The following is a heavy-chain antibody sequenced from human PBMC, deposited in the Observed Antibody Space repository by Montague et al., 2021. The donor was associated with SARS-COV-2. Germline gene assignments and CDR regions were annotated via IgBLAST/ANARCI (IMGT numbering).Heavy chain of an antibody. CDR3: ARESGFGDHGNAFDI. Sequence: SLRLSCAASGFTFTSYGMHWVRQAPGKGLEWAAVIWYDGSNKYYADSVKGRFTISRDNSKNTLYLQMSSLRAEDTAVYYCARESGFGDHGNAFDIWGQGAMVTVSS. D-gene: IGHD4-17*01. CDR1: GFTFTSYG. V-gene: IGHV3-33*01. J-gene: IGHJ3*02. CDR2: IWYDGSNK.